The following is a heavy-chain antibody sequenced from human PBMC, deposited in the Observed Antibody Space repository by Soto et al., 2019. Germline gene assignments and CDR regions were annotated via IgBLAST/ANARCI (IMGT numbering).Heavy chain of an antibody. CDR3: ARTGDDY. V-gene: IGHV3-7*01. CDR1: GFTFTGFW. J-gene: IGHJ4*02. CDR2: INQDGSQR. D-gene: IGHD3-10*01. Sequence: EVQLVDSGGGLVQPGGSLRLSCAASGFTFTGFWMAWVRQAPGKGLEWVANINQDGSQRYYMDSVKGRFTISRDNAEKSLYLQMNSLIAEDTAVYYCARTGDDYWGQGTLVTVSS.